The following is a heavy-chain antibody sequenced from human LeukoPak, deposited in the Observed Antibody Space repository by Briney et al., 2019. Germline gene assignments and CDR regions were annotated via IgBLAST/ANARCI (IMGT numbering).Heavy chain of an antibody. CDR3: ARDNSMTTDAFDV. CDR1: GFTFSSFA. Sequence: GGSLRLSCATSGFTFSSFAMDWVRQAPGKGLEWVSRITSDGSGRGHADSVKGRFTISRDNAKNTLYLQMNSLRAEDTAVYYCARDNSMTTDAFDVWGQGTMVTVSS. V-gene: IGHV3-74*01. CDR2: ITSDGSGR. J-gene: IGHJ3*01. D-gene: IGHD4-17*01.